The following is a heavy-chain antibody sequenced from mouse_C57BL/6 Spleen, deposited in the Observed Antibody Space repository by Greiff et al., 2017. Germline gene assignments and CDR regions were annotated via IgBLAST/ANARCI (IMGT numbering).Heavy chain of an antibody. CDR1: GFTFSDYG. CDR2: ISSGSSTI. D-gene: IGHD3-2*01. CDR3: ARDRVYYAMDY. Sequence: VQLQQSGGGLVKPGGSLKLSCAASGFTFSDYGMHWVRQAPEKGLEWVAYISSGSSTIYYADTVKGRFTISRDNAKNTLFLQMTSLRSEDTAMYYCARDRVYYAMDYWGQGTSVTVSS. J-gene: IGHJ4*01. V-gene: IGHV5-17*01.